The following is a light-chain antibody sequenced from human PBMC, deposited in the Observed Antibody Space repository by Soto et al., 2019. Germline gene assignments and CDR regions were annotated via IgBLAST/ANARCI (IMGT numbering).Light chain of an antibody. CDR2: GAS. Sequence: EIVLTQSPGTLSLSPGERATLSCRASQGVSSSYLAWYQQKPGQAPRLLIYGASGRATGIPDRFSGSGSGTDFTLTISRLEPEDFAVYYCQQYGSSLMYTFGQGTKLEIK. J-gene: IGKJ2*01. CDR1: QGVSSSY. CDR3: QQYGSSLMYT. V-gene: IGKV3-20*01.